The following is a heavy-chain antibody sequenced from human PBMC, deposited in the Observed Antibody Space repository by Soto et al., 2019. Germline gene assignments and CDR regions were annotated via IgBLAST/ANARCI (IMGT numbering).Heavy chain of an antibody. CDR3: AQAPGGFSHSYSRSWFDP. J-gene: IGHJ5*02. Sequence: GSLRLSCAASGFTFTNYAMQWVRQAPGKGLEWVALISSDGSSKYYADSVKGRFTISRDNSKNMVCVQMNSLRSEDTAMYFCAQAPGGFSHSYSRSWFDPWGQGTLVTVSS. CDR1: GFTFTNYA. CDR2: ISSDGSSK. D-gene: IGHD5-18*01. V-gene: IGHV3-30*18.